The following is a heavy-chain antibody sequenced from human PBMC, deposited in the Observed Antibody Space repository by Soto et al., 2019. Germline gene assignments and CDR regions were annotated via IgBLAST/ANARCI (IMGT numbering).Heavy chain of an antibody. Sequence: QVQLQESGPGLVKPSETLSLTCSVSGGSISNHYWSWIRQPPGKGLEWLSYIYYNGNTNYNPSLKSRVTMSVDTSRNQISLKLTTVTAADTAVYYCTRANWYSEYWGQGTLVTVSS. CDR1: GGSISNHY. J-gene: IGHJ4*02. CDR2: IYYNGNT. V-gene: IGHV4-59*11. CDR3: TRANWYSEY. D-gene: IGHD7-27*01.